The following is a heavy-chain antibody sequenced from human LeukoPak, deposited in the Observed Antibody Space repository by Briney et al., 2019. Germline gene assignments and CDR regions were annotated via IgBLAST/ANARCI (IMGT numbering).Heavy chain of an antibody. CDR1: GFTFRNYA. J-gene: IGHJ4*02. CDR2: ITGDGGTT. CDR3: ARIYYDRGGHYYDY. V-gene: IGHV3-64*01. Sequence: GGSLRLSCAASGFTFRNYAMHCVRQAPGEGLEYVSAITGDGGTTYYARSVKDRFTISRDNSKSTLYLQMGSLRAEDMAVYYCARIYYDRGGHYYDYWGQGTLVTVSS. D-gene: IGHD3-22*01.